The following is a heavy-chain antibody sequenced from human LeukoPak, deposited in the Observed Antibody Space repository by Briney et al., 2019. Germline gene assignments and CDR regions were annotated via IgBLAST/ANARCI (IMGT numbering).Heavy chain of an antibody. V-gene: IGHV1-2*02. CDR1: GYTFTGYY. J-gene: IGHJ4*02. Sequence: GASVKVSCKASGYTFTGYYMHWVRQAPGQGLEWMGWINPNSGGTNYAQKFQGRVTMTRDTSISTAYVELSRLRSDDTAVYYCARARGIKYSSSWDGGPLDYWGQGTLVTVSS. CDR2: INPNSGGT. CDR3: ARARGIKYSSSWDGGPLDY. D-gene: IGHD6-13*01.